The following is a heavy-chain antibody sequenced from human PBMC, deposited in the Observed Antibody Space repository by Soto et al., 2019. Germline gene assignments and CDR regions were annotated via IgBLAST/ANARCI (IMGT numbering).Heavy chain of an antibody. CDR2: IIPIFGRA. J-gene: IGHJ2*01. D-gene: IGHD6-19*01. CDR3: AQTLGLAVAGPGRFDL. CDR1: GGTFSSYA. Sequence: QVQLVQSGAEVKKPGSSVKVSCKASGGTFSSYAISWVRQSPGQGLEWMGGIIPIFGRANYAQKFQGRVTITAGASTSTAYMELSSLRSDDPAVYYCAQTLGLAVAGPGRFDLWGRGTLVTVSS. V-gene: IGHV1-69*12.